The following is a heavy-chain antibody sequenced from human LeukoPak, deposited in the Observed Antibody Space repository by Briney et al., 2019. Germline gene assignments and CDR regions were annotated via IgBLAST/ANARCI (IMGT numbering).Heavy chain of an antibody. V-gene: IGHV3-66*01. CDR1: GFTVSSNY. J-gene: IGHJ3*02. Sequence: PGGSLRLSCAASGFTVSSNYMSWVRQAPGKGLEWVSVIYSGGSTYYADSVKGRFTISRDNSKNTLYLQMNSLRAEDTAVYYCARENWVGAFDIWGQGTMVTVSS. D-gene: IGHD7-27*01. CDR2: IYSGGST. CDR3: ARENWVGAFDI.